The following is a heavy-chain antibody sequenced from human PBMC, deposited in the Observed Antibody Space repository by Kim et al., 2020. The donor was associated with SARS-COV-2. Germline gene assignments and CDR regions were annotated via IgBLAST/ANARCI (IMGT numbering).Heavy chain of an antibody. CDR2: IYYSGST. D-gene: IGHD6-6*01. V-gene: IGHV4-39*02. J-gene: IGHJ6*02. CDR3: AREGLEYSSSSVPYYYYGMDV. CDR1: GGSISSSSYY. Sequence: SETLSLTCTVSGGSISSSSYYWGWIRQPPGKGLEWIGSIYYSGSTYYNPSLKSRVTISVDTSKNQFSLKLSSVTAADTAVYYCAREGLEYSSSSVPYYYYGMDVWGQGTTVTVSS.